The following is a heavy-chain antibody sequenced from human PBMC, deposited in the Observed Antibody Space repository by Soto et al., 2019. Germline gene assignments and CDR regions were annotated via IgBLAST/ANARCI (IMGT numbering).Heavy chain of an antibody. J-gene: IGHJ5*02. CDR1: GGSISSGDYY. Sequence: SETLSLTCTVSGGSISSGDYYWSWIRQPPGKGLEWIGYIYYSGSTYYNPSLKSRVTISVDTSKNQFSLKLSSVTAADTAVYYCARAAATMVRGNWFDPWGQGTLVTVSS. D-gene: IGHD3-10*01. CDR3: ARAAATMVRGNWFDP. V-gene: IGHV4-30-4*01. CDR2: IYYSGST.